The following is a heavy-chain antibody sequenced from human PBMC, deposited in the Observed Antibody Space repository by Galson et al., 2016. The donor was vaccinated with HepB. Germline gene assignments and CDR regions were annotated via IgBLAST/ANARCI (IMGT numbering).Heavy chain of an antibody. J-gene: IGHJ6*02. Sequence: CAISWDSVSSSTAAWIWIRQSPSRGLEWLGRTYYRSKWYNDYAVSVKSRITINPDTSKNQFSLQLSSVTPEDTAVYYCAREVRYSPSGGVDVWGQGTTVTVSS. D-gene: IGHD3-9*01. V-gene: IGHV6-1*01. CDR2: TYYRSKWYN. CDR1: WDSVSSSTAA. CDR3: AREVRYSPSGGVDV.